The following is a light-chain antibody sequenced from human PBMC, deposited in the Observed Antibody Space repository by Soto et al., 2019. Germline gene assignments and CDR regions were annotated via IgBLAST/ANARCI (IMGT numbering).Light chain of an antibody. CDR3: QSYDSSHVV. CDR1: SSNIGAGYD. J-gene: IGLJ2*01. Sequence: QSALTQPPSVSGAPGQRVTISCTGSSSNIGAGYDVHWYQQLPGTAPKLLIYGYNNRPSGVPDRFSGSKSGSSASLAITGLQAEDEADYYCQSYDSSHVVFGGGTKLTVL. CDR2: GYN. V-gene: IGLV1-40*01.